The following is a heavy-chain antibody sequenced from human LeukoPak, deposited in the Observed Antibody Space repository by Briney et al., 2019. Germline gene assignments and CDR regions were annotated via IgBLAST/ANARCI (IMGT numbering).Heavy chain of an antibody. J-gene: IGHJ4*02. CDR3: ARDSTYYYESGSSGPHYFDN. CDR1: GFTFRNYA. Sequence: GGSLRLSCAASGFTFRNYALHWVRQAPGKGPEWVSLISSGGTYKYYADSVKGRFTISGDDSKNTVYLQLNSLRPEDTAVYYCARDSTYYYESGSSGPHYFDNWGQGTPVTVSS. V-gene: IGHV3-30*01. CDR2: ISSGGTYK. D-gene: IGHD3-10*01.